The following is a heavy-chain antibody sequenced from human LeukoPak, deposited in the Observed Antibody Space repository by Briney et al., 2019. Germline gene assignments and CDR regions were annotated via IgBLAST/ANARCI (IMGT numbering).Heavy chain of an antibody. Sequence: SVKVSCKASGYTFTSYDINWVRQATGQGLEWMGKITPIIDSAKYSQKFRDRLTITGDSSTGTAYMELSSLTPEDTALYYCTRVNLRGSQYNWFDPWGQGTLVIVSS. D-gene: IGHD1-26*01. V-gene: IGHV1-69*11. CDR3: TRVNLRGSQYNWFDP. CDR2: ITPIIDSA. J-gene: IGHJ5*02. CDR1: GYTFTSYD.